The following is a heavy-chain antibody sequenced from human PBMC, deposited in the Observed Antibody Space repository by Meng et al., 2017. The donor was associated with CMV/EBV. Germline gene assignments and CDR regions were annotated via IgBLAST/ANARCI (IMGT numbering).Heavy chain of an antibody. J-gene: IGHJ6*02. CDR1: GGSISSYY. CDR3: AREGSFDGEFSHYYYGMDV. D-gene: IGHD3-10*01. CDR2: IYYSGST. Sequence: SEPLSLTCTVSGGSISSYYWNWIRQPPGKGLEWIGYIYYSGSTNYNPSLKSRVTISVDTSKNQFSLKLSSVTAADTAVYYCAREGSFDGEFSHYYYGMDVWGQGTTVTVSS. V-gene: IGHV4-59*01.